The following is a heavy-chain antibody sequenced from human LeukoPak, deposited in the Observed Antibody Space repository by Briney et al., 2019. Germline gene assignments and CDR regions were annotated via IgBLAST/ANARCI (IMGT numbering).Heavy chain of an antibody. CDR3: ARVSGYCSSTSCSKWFDP. V-gene: IGHV4-38-2*02. Sequence: SETLSLTCTVSGYSISSDYSWGWIRQPPGKGLEWIGSIYYSGSTYYNPSLKSRVTISVDTSKNQFSLKLSSVTAADTAVYYCARVSGYCSSTSCSKWFDPWGQGTLVTVSS. D-gene: IGHD2-2*01. CDR2: IYYSGST. J-gene: IGHJ5*02. CDR1: GYSISSDYS.